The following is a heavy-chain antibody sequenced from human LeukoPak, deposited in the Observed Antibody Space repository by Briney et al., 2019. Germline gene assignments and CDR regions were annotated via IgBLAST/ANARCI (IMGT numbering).Heavy chain of an antibody. J-gene: IGHJ5*02. CDR2: IDPGDSYT. D-gene: IGHD3-10*01. CDR1: GYSFTSYW. V-gene: IGHV5-10-1*01. Sequence: GESLKISCKASGYSFTSYWISWVRQMPGKGLEWMGKIDPGDSYTNYSPSFQGHVTISADKSVSTAYLQWSSLKASDTAIYYCARGQYYFGSGSSWGQGTLVTVSS. CDR3: ARGQYYFGSGSS.